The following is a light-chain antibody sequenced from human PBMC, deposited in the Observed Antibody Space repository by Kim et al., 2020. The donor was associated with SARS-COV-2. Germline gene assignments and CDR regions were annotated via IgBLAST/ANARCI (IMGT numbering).Light chain of an antibody. J-gene: IGKJ1*01. Sequence: ASVGDRVTITCRASQGIINYLAWYQQNPGKVPKLLIYAASTLQSGVPSRFSGSGSGTDFTLTISSLQPEDVATYYCQKYNSAPRTFGQGTKVDIK. CDR1: QGIINY. CDR2: AAS. V-gene: IGKV1-27*01. CDR3: QKYNSAPRT.